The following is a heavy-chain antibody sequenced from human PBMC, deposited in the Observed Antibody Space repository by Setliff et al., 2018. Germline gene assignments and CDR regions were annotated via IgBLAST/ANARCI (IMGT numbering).Heavy chain of an antibody. CDR3: VKWDSKYVSGSHYMDV. J-gene: IGHJ6*03. CDR1: GFTFSDYY. Sequence: LSLTCAASGFTFSDYYMSWIRQAPGKGLEWVSYITSSGDTMNYADSVKGRFTISRDNSKNTLYLQVNTLRPEDTAVYYCVKWDSKYVSGSHYMDVWGKGTTVTVSS. V-gene: IGHV3-11*04. CDR2: ITSSGDTM. D-gene: IGHD3-16*01.